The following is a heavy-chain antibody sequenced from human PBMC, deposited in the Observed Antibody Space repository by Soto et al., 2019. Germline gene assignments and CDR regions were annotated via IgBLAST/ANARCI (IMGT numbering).Heavy chain of an antibody. V-gene: IGHV4-34*01. J-gene: IGHJ2*01. CDR2: INHSGST. CDR1: GGSFSGYY. Sequence: QVQLQQWGAGLLKPSETLSLTCAVYGGSFSGYYWSWIRQPPGKGLEWIGEINHSGSTNYNPSLKSRVTISVDTSKRQFYLKLSSVTAVDPAVYYCARGFLRPRTWYFDLWGRGTLVTVSS. D-gene: IGHD1-7*01. CDR3: ARGFLRPRTWYFDL.